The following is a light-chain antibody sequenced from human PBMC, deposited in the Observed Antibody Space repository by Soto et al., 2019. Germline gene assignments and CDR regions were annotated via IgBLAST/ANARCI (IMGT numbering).Light chain of an antibody. Sequence: QSALTQPASVSGSPGQSITISCTGTSSDVGAYNYVSWYQHHPGKAPKLMIYEVSNRPSGVSNRFFGSKSGNTASLTISGLHAEDEADYYCSSYSTSSTVGIFGGGTQLTVL. CDR1: SSDVGAYNY. CDR2: EVS. V-gene: IGLV2-14*01. J-gene: IGLJ2*01. CDR3: SSYSTSSTVGI.